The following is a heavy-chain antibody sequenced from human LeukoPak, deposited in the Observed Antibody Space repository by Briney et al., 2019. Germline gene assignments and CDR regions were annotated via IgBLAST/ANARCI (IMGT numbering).Heavy chain of an antibody. CDR3: ARDRAVTTELTQYFHH. CDR2: ISGYNGYT. D-gene: IGHD4-11*01. V-gene: IGHV1-18*01. J-gene: IGHJ1*01. CDR1: GYTFTNYG. Sequence: ASVKVSCKASGYTFTNYGVSWVRQAPGQGLEWMGWISGYNGYTNYAQKFQFRVTMTTDTSTSTAYMELRSLTSDDTAVYYCARDRAVTTELTQYFHHWGQGTLVTVSS.